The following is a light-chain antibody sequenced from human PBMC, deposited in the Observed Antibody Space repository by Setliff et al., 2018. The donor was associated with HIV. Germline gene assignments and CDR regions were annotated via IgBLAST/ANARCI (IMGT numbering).Light chain of an antibody. Sequence: QSALTQPASVSGALGQSITISCTGTSSDVGAYDYVSWYQQHPGEAPKLMLYHVTLRPSGVSNRFSGSKSGNTASLTISGLQAEDEADYYCSTYTASVNYVFGTGTKVTVL. V-gene: IGLV2-14*03. J-gene: IGLJ1*01. CDR2: HVT. CDR1: SSDVGAYDY. CDR3: STYTASVNYV.